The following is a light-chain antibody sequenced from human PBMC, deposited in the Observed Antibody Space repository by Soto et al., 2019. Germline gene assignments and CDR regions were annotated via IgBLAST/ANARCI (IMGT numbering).Light chain of an antibody. V-gene: IGKV3-20*01. Sequence: EIVLTQSPGTLFLSPRQRPTLSCRASQSVNSIYLAWFQKKPGQAPRLXLYGASTRATGIPDRCIGGGSCTDLALTISRLEPEDFAVYYCQQYGRSPPWTFGQGTKVDIK. J-gene: IGKJ1*01. CDR1: QSVNSIY. CDR3: QQYGRSPPWT. CDR2: GAS.